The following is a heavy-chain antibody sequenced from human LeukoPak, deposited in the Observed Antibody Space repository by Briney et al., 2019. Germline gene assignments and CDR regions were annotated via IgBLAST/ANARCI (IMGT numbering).Heavy chain of an antibody. J-gene: IGHJ5*02. D-gene: IGHD3-22*01. CDR2: ISSSGSTI. V-gene: IGHV3-11*01. CDR3: ARDRREDYYDSSGYYP. Sequence: GGSLRLSCAASGFTFSDYYMSWIRQAPGKGLEWVSYISSSGSTIYYADSVKGRFTISRDNAKNSLYLQMNSLRAEDTAVYYCARDRREDYYDSSGYYPWGQGTLVTVSS. CDR1: GFTFSDYY.